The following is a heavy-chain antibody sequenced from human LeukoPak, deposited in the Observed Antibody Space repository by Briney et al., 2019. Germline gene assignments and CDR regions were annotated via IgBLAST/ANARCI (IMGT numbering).Heavy chain of an antibody. CDR2: MHPGESEI. V-gene: IGHV5-51*01. D-gene: IGHD5/OR15-5a*01. CDR3: AKTIASLGSGARYFDP. J-gene: IGHJ5*02. CDR1: GYSFTNYW. Sequence: GESLKISCKASGYSFTNYWIAWVRQKPGKGLEWMGIMHPGESEINYSPSFEGQVTISADTSISTAYLEGYSLKASGSAIYYCAKTIASLGSGARYFDPWGQGTMITVSS.